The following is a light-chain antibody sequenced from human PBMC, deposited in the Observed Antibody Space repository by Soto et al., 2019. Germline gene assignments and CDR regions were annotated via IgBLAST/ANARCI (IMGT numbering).Light chain of an antibody. CDR1: QTVTRNY. CDR2: GAS. V-gene: IGKV3-20*01. CDR3: QQHGSSPIT. Sequence: IVLTQSPCALSLSPGERATLSCRASQTVTRNYLAWHQQKPGQTPRLLVYGASSRATGIPDRFSGSGSGTDFTLTISRLEPEDFAVYYCQQHGSSPITFGQGARLE. J-gene: IGKJ5*01.